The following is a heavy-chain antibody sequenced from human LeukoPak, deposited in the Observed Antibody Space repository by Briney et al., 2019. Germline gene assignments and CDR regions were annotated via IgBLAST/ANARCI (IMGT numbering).Heavy chain of an antibody. CDR1: GGSISSYY. J-gene: IGHJ4*02. V-gene: IGHV3-23*01. CDR3: AKDHWLSQIDY. Sequence: ETLSLTCTVSGGSISSYYWSWIRQPAGKGLEWVSAISGSGGSTYYADSVKGRFTISRDNSKNTLYLQMNSLRAEDTAVYYCAKDHWLSQIDYWGQGTLVTVSS. CDR2: ISGSGGST. D-gene: IGHD3-9*01.